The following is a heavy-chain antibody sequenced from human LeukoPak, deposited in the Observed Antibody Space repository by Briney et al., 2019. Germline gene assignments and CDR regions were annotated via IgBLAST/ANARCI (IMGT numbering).Heavy chain of an antibody. J-gene: IGHJ5*02. D-gene: IGHD3-10*01. V-gene: IGHV4-39*01. CDR2: IYYSGST. CDR3: ARQEANTMVRGVGRWFDP. Sequence: SETLSLTCTVSGGSISSYYWGWIRQPPGKGLEWIGSIYYSGSTYYNPSLKSRVTISVDTSKNQFSLKLSSVTAADTAVYYCARQEANTMVRGVGRWFDPWGQGTLVTVSS. CDR1: GGSISSYY.